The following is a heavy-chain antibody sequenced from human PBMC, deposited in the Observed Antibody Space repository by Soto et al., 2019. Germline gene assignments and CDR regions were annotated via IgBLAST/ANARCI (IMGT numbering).Heavy chain of an antibody. CDR1: GGSISSYY. CDR3: ARADGDHTLYYYGMDV. V-gene: IGHV4-59*01. CDR2: IYYSGST. Sequence: PSETLSLTCTVSGGSISSYYWSWIRQPPGKGLEWIGYIYYSGSTNYNPSLKSRVTISVDTSKNQFSLKLSSVTAADTAVYYCARADGDHTLYYYGMDVWGQGTTVT. J-gene: IGHJ6*02. D-gene: IGHD4-17*01.